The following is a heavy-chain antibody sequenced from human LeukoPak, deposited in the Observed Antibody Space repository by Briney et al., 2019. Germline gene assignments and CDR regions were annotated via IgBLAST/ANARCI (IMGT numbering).Heavy chain of an antibody. V-gene: IGHV4-39*01. CDR3: ARQGSGWGTPYYFDY. Sequence: SETLSLTCTVSGGSISSSSYYWGWIRQPPGKGLEWIGSIYYSGSTYYNPSLKSRVTISVDTSKNQFSLKLSSVTAADTAVYYCARQGSGWGTPYYFDYWGQGTLVTVS. CDR1: GGSISSSSYY. CDR2: IYYSGST. D-gene: IGHD1/OR15-1a*01. J-gene: IGHJ4*02.